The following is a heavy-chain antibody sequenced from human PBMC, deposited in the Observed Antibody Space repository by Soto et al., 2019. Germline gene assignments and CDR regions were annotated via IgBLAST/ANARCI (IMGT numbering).Heavy chain of an antibody. Sequence: ASVKVSCKASGYTFTSYDINWVRQATGQGLEWMGWMNPNSGNTGYAQKFQGRVTMTRNTSISTAYMELSSLRSEDTAVYYCARVLRITMVRGFDPWGQGTLATVSS. CDR1: GYTFTSYD. V-gene: IGHV1-8*01. J-gene: IGHJ5*02. D-gene: IGHD3-10*01. CDR2: MNPNSGNT. CDR3: ARVLRITMVRGFDP.